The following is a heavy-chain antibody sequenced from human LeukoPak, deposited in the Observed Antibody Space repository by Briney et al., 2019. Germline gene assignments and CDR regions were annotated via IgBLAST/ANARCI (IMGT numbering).Heavy chain of an antibody. V-gene: IGHV3-33*01. CDR2: IWHDGSSK. D-gene: IGHD5-24*01. CDR1: GFTFSNYG. J-gene: IGHJ6*02. CDR3: ARMDMATIMGHYYYYGMDV. Sequence: GGSLRLSCAASGFTFSNYGMHWVRQAPGKGLEWVAVIWHDGSSKYSADSVKGRFTISRDNSKNTLYLQMNSLRAEDTAVYYCARMDMATIMGHYYYYGMDVWGQGTTVTVSS.